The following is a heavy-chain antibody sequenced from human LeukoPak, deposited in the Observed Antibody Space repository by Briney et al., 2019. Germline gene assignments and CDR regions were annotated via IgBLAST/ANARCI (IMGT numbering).Heavy chain of an antibody. CDR1: GYTFTGYY. J-gene: IGHJ4*02. D-gene: IGHD6-13*01. CDR2: INPNSGGT. Sequence: ASVKVSCKASGYTFTGYYMHWVRQAPGQGLEWMGWINPNSGGTNYAQKFQGWVTMTRDTSISTAYMELSRLRSEDTAVYYCARPSSSWYGGGYFDYWGQGTLVTVSS. CDR3: ARPSSSWYGGGYFDY. V-gene: IGHV1-2*04.